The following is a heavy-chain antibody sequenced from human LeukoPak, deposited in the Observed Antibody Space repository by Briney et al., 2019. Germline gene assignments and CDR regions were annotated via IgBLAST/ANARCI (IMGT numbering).Heavy chain of an antibody. Sequence: GGSVRLSCTASGFTFSSHWMSWVRQAPGKGLEWVANVKQDGSEKYYVDSVEGRFTISRDNAKNSLFMQMNSLRAEDTAVYYCAREPHIAVVTHFDYWGQGTLVTVSS. CDR2: VKQDGSEK. CDR1: GFTFSSHW. CDR3: AREPHIAVVTHFDY. D-gene: IGHD6-19*01. J-gene: IGHJ4*02. V-gene: IGHV3-7*01.